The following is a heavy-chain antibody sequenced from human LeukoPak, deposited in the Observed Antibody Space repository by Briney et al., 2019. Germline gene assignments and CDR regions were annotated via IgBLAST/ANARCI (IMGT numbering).Heavy chain of an antibody. CDR2: INHSGST. Sequence: SETLSLTCTVSGGSISSSSYYWGWIRQPPGKGLEWIGEINHSGSTNYNPSLKSRVTISVDTSKNQFSLKLSSVTAADTAVYYCAREISPQVDAFDIWGQGTMVTVSS. V-gene: IGHV4-39*07. J-gene: IGHJ3*02. CDR1: GGSISSSSYY. CDR3: AREISPQVDAFDI.